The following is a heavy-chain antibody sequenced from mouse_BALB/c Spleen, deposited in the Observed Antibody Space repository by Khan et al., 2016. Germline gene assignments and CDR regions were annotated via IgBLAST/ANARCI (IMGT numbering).Heavy chain of an antibody. V-gene: IGHV9-3-1*01. CDR1: GYTFTNFG. CDR2: INTYTGDP. J-gene: IGHJ3*01. D-gene: IGHD2-3*01. Sequence: QIQLVQSGPELKKPGETVKISCKASGYTFTNFGMHWVKQAPGKGLKWMGWINTYTGDPSYADDFKGRFAFSLETSASTAYLQINNLKNEDTATYFCARGGLLHVWFAYWGQGTLVTVSA. CDR3: ARGGLLHVWFAY.